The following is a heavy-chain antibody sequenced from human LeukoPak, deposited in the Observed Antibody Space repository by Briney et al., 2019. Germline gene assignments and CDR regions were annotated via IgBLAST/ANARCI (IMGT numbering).Heavy chain of an antibody. Sequence: PSETLSLTCTVSGGSISSSSYYWGWIRQPPGKGLDGIGSIYYSGSTYYNPSLKSRVTISVDTSKNQFSLKLSSVAAADTAVYYCARQNYDSSGYYYWGQGTLVTVSS. CDR2: IYYSGST. D-gene: IGHD3-22*01. V-gene: IGHV4-39*01. CDR1: GGSISSSSYY. J-gene: IGHJ4*02. CDR3: ARQNYDSSGYYY.